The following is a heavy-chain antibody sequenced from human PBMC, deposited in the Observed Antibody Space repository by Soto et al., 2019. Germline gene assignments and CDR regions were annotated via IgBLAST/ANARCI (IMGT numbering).Heavy chain of an antibody. CDR2: INSDGSST. D-gene: IGHD3-22*01. CDR1: GFTFSSYW. V-gene: IGHV3-74*01. J-gene: IGHJ6*02. Sequence: GGSLRLSCAASGFTFSSYWMHWVRQAPGKGLVWVSRINSDGSSTSYADSVKGRFTISRDNAKNTLYLQMNSLRAEDTAVYYCARVSGYYDSSGYYGDYYYGMDVWGQGTTVTVSS. CDR3: ARVSGYYDSSGYYGDYYYGMDV.